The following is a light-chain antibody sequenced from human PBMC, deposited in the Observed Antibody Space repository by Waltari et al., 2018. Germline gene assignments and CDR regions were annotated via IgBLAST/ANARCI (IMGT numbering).Light chain of an antibody. J-gene: IGKJ1*01. CDR1: QSISVG. V-gene: IGKV1-5*03. CDR2: EAS. Sequence: DIQMTQSPSTLSASVGDRVTITCRASQSISVGLAWYQQKPGQAPKLLIYEASTLESGVPSRFSGSGSGTEFTLTINSLHPDDFATYYCQQYNSFSPWTFGQGTKVEI. CDR3: QQYNSFSPWT.